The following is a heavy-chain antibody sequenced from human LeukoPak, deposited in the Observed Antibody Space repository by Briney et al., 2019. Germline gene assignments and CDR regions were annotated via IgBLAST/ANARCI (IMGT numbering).Heavy chain of an antibody. CDR2: IYFSGST. Sequence: PSETLSLTCTVSGGSISSYYWSWIRQPPGKGLEWIGYIYFSGSTNYNPSLKSRVTISVDTSKNQFSLKLSSVTAADTAVYYCARGQDWNDEVGASDIWGQGTMVTVSS. CDR1: GGSISSYY. D-gene: IGHD1-1*01. V-gene: IGHV4-59*01. CDR3: ARGQDWNDEVGASDI. J-gene: IGHJ3*02.